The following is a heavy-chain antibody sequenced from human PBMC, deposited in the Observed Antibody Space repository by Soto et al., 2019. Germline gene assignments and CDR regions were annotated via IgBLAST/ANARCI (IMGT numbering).Heavy chain of an antibody. Sequence: TSETLSLTCAVSGGSISSSNWWSWVRQPPGKGLEWIGEIYHSGSTNYNPSLKSRVTIPVDKSKNQFSLKLSSVTAADTAVYYCARDLPSPYRSALNYWGQGTLVTVSS. V-gene: IGHV4-4*02. CDR2: IYHSGST. J-gene: IGHJ4*02. CDR1: GGSISSSNW. D-gene: IGHD2-15*01. CDR3: ARDLPSPYRSALNY.